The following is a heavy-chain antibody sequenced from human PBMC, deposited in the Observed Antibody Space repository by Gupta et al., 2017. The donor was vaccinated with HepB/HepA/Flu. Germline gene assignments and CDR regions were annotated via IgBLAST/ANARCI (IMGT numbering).Heavy chain of an antibody. J-gene: IGHJ4*02. V-gene: IGHV3-23*01. D-gene: IGHD1-1*01. CDR1: GFTFSNYA. Sequence: EVQLLESGGGLVQPGGSLRLSCAASGFTFSNYAMSWVRQAPGKGLEWVSTISGSGGSTDYADSVKGRFTISRDNSKNTLFVQMKSLSAEDTAVYYCAKNSPQLERQFFFDFWGQGALVTVSS. CDR2: ISGSGGST. CDR3: AKNSPQLERQFFFDF.